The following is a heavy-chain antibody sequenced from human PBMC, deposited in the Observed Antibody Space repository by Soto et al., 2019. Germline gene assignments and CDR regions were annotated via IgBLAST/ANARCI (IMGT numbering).Heavy chain of an antibody. V-gene: IGHV1-69*02. D-gene: IGHD3-10*01. CDR2: IIPIAAIA. J-gene: IGHJ5*02. Sequence: QVQLVQSGAEVKKPGSSVKVSCKAAGGTFSRYTINWVRQAPGQGLEWRGRIIPIAAIANYTQKFQGTDTITVDTSPTTAYMELSSLRYDDTGVYYCARGSTIVRGAPSWFDPWGQGTLVTVSS. CDR3: ARGSTIVRGAPSWFDP. CDR1: GGTFSRYT.